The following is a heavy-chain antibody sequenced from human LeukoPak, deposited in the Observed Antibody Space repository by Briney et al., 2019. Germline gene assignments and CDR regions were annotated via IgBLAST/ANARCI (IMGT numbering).Heavy chain of an antibody. D-gene: IGHD1-14*01. CDR3: VRRGGTVDI. V-gene: IGHV3-7*01. CDR1: GFTFRDYW. Sequence: GGSLRLSCAVSGFTFRDYWMSWVRQAPVKRLEWVANVKEDGSEKNYVDSVKGRFTISRDNAKNSLSLQMNSLRVEDTAVYYCVRRGGTVDIWGQGTRVTVSS. J-gene: IGHJ3*02. CDR2: VKEDGSEK.